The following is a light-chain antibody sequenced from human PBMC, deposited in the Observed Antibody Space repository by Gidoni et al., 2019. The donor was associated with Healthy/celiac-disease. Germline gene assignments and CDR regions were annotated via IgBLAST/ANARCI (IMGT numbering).Light chain of an antibody. V-gene: IGKV1-5*03. CDR1: QSISSL. CDR3: KQYSSYSWT. Sequence: DIQITHSHPTLSPFVGDRVTITCRASQSISSLLAWYQQKPGKAPKLLISKASTLESGVPSRFSGSGAGTEFALTISSLQPDDFATYYCKQYSSYSWTFGQGTKVEIK. J-gene: IGKJ1*01. CDR2: KAS.